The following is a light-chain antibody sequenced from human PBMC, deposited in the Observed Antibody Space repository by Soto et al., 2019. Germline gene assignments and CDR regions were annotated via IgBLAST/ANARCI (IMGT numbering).Light chain of an antibody. CDR3: MQSTQLPPT. V-gene: IGKV2D-29*02. CDR2: EVS. Sequence: DVVITKTPLSLSVAPGQPASISCKSSQSLLHITGETFLFWYLQKPGQSPQLLIYEVSTRVSGVPDRFSGSGSGTDFTLEISRVESDDVGIYYCMQSTQLPPTFGQGTRLGIE. J-gene: IGKJ5*01. CDR1: QSLLHITGETF.